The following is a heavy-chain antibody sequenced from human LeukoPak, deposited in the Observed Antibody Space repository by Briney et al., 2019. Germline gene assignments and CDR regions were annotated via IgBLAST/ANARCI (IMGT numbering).Heavy chain of an antibody. CDR1: GFTFSVST. J-gene: IGHJ3*02. D-gene: IGHD1-1*01. CDR2: IRSKLNFYTT. V-gene: IGHV3-73*01. CDR3: TRLGYGI. Sequence: PGGSLKLSCAASGFTFSVSTIHWVRQAAGKGREWVGRIRSKLNFYTTAYAASGKGRFTISRDDSKNTAYLQMNNVKAEDTAVYYCTRLGYGIWGQGTMVTVSS.